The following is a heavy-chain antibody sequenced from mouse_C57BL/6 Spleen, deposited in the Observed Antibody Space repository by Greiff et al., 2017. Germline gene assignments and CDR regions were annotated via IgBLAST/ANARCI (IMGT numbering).Heavy chain of an antibody. Sequence: QVQLQQPGAELVKPGASVKMSCKASGYTFTSYWITWVKQRPGQGLEWIGDIYPGSGSTNYNEKFKSKATLTVDTSSSTAYMQLSSLTSEDSAVYYCARDTTVVASYYFDYWGQGATHTVSS. CDR1: GYTFTSYW. V-gene: IGHV1-55*01. CDR2: IYPGSGST. CDR3: ARDTTVVASYYFDY. J-gene: IGHJ2*01. D-gene: IGHD1-1*01.